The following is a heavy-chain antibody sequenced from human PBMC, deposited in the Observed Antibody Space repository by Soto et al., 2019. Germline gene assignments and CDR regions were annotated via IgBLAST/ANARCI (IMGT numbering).Heavy chain of an antibody. D-gene: IGHD3-3*01. CDR3: AKLGAPIFGVVITDYYYGMDV. CDR2: ISGSGGST. CDR1: GFTFSSYA. V-gene: IGHV3-23*01. J-gene: IGHJ6*02. Sequence: GGSLRLSCAASGFTFSSYAMSWVRQAPGKGLEWVSAISGSGGSTYYADYVKGRFTISRDNSKNTLYLQMNSLRAEDTAVYYCAKLGAPIFGVVITDYYYGMDVWGQGTTVTVSS.